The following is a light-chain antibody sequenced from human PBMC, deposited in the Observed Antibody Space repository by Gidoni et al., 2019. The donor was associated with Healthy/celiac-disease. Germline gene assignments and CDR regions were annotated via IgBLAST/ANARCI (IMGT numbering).Light chain of an antibody. CDR1: QSVSSY. J-gene: IGKJ5*01. V-gene: IGKV3-11*01. CDR2: DAS. Sequence: EIVLTQSPATLSLSPGERATLSCRASQSVSSYLAWYQQKPGQAPRLLIYDASNRATGIPARFSGSGSGTDFTLTISSLETEDFAVYYCQQRGSTFGQGTRLEIK. CDR3: QQRGST.